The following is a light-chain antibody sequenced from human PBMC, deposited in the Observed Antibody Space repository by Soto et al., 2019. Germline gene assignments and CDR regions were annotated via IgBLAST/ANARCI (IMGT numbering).Light chain of an antibody. V-gene: IGKV1D-16*01. CDR3: HQYHSYST. Sequence: IQMTQSPSYVSASVGDRITSTSRASQDIGGRLAWFQQKPGKAPQYLIQAASILQSGVPSRFSGSGSGTEFTLTISSLQPEDLATYYCHQYHSYSTVGQGTKVDIK. CDR2: AAS. CDR1: QDIGGR. J-gene: IGKJ1*01.